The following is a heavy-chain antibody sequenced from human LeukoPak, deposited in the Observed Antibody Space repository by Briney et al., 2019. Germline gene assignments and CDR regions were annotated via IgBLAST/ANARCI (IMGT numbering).Heavy chain of an antibody. CDR3: ARDLGSGSGYYSDSNDY. J-gene: IGHJ4*02. Sequence: PGGSLRLSCAASGFTASSNYMSWVRQAPGKGLEWVSVIFSGGSTYYADSVKGRFTISRDISKNTLYLQMNSLRAEDTAVYYCARDLGSGSGYYSDSNDYWGQGTLVTVSS. CDR1: GFTASSNY. CDR2: IFSGGST. D-gene: IGHD3-22*01. V-gene: IGHV3-53*01.